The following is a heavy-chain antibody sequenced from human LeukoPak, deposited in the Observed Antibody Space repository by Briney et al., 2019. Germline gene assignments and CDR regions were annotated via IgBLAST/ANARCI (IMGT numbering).Heavy chain of an antibody. J-gene: IGHJ5*02. CDR2: ISSSSSYI. CDR1: GFTFSSYS. CDR3: ARDEVPTETNWFDP. V-gene: IGHV3-21*01. Sequence: GGSLRLSCAASGFTFSSYSMNWVRQAPGKGLEWVSSISSSSSYIYYADSVKGRFTISRDNAKNSLYLQMNSLRAGDTAVYYCARDEVPTETNWFDPWGQGTLVTVSS.